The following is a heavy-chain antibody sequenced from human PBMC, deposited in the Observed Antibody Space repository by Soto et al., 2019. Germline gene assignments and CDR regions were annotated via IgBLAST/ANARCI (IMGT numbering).Heavy chain of an antibody. Sequence: EVQLVESGGGLIQPGGSLRLSCAVSGFTVSNNYMSWVRQAPGKGLEGVSVIYSGGYTAYGDSVKGRFTISRDNSKNTPFLKMNGQGPDEPAGDFCATQPGGGGYWGQGTLVTVSS. V-gene: IGHV3-53*01. CDR1: GFTVSNNY. CDR2: IYSGGYT. CDR3: ATQPGGGGY. J-gene: IGHJ4*02. D-gene: IGHD3-10*01.